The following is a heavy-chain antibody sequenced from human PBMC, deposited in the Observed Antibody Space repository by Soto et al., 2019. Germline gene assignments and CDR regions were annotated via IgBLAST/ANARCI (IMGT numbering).Heavy chain of an antibody. CDR3: ARGDGGSGSYRNNWFDP. V-gene: IGHV3-21*01. D-gene: IGHD1-26*01. Sequence: GGSLRLSCAASGFTFSSYSMNWVRQAPGKGLEWVSSISSSSSYIYYADSVKGRFTISRDNAKNSLYLQMNSLRAEDTAVYYCARGDGGSGSYRNNWFDPWGQGTLVTVSS. CDR1: GFTFSSYS. J-gene: IGHJ5*02. CDR2: ISSSSSYI.